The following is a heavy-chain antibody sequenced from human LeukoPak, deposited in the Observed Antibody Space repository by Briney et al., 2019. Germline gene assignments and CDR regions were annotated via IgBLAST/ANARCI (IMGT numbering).Heavy chain of an antibody. CDR2: ISYDGSNK. D-gene: IGHD4-17*01. Sequence: GGSLRLSCAASGFTFSSYGMHWVRQAPGKGLEWVAVISYDGSNKYYADSVKGRFTISRDNSKNTLYLQMNSLRAEDTAVYYCAKDGAYGDYGGFDYWGQGTLVTVSS. J-gene: IGHJ4*02. CDR1: GFTFSSYG. V-gene: IGHV3-30*18. CDR3: AKDGAYGDYGGFDY.